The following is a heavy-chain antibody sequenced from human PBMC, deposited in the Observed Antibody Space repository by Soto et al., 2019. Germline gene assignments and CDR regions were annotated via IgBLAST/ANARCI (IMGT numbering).Heavy chain of an antibody. D-gene: IGHD3-3*01. Sequence: QVQLQESGPGLVKPSQTLSLTCTVSGGSISSGGYYWSWIRQLPGKGLDYIGYIYYSGSTYYNPSLMSRVTISVDTSKIQFSLRLSSVTAADTAVYYCAAEVGFGPLFDYWGQGTLVTVSS. CDR2: IYYSGST. V-gene: IGHV4-31*03. CDR3: AAEVGFGPLFDY. J-gene: IGHJ4*02. CDR1: GGSISSGGYY.